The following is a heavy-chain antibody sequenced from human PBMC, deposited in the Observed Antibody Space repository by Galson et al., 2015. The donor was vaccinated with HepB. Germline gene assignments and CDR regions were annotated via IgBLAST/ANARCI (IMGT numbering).Heavy chain of an antibody. CDR1: GITVSGDY. Sequence: SLRLSCAASGITVSGDYIAWVRQAPGKGLEWVSIIYSGGSKYYADSVEGRFTISRDISTNTVSLQMNSLSGEDTAIYYCARVRGGDESYYYSAGMDVWGQGTMVAVSS. CDR2: IYSGGSK. D-gene: IGHD3-16*01. J-gene: IGHJ6*02. V-gene: IGHV3-66*02. CDR3: ARVRGGDESYYYSAGMDV.